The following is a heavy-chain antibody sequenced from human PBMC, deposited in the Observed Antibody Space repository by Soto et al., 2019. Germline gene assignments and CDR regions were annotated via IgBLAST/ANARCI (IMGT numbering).Heavy chain of an antibody. Sequence: SETLSLTCAVYGGSFSGYYWSWIRQPPGKGLEWIGEINHSGSTNYNPSLKSRVTISVDTSKNQFSLKLSSVTAADTAVYYCARGRNYYDSSGYDWWFDPWGQGTLVTVSS. D-gene: IGHD3-22*01. V-gene: IGHV4-34*01. CDR2: INHSGST. J-gene: IGHJ5*02. CDR3: ARGRNYYDSSGYDWWFDP. CDR1: GGSFSGYY.